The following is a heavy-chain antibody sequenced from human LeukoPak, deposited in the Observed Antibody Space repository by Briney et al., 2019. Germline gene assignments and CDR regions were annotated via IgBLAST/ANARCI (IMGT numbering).Heavy chain of an antibody. CDR3: GSGYNWFDP. Sequence: GGSLRLSCAGSGFTFSNYNMNWVRQTPGKGLEWVSSISSGSSSIYYADSVKGRFTISRDNSKNTLYLQMNSLRAEDTAVYYCGSGYNWFDPWGQGTLVTVSS. CDR1: GFTFSNYN. J-gene: IGHJ5*02. D-gene: IGHD5-12*01. CDR2: ISSGSSSI. V-gene: IGHV3-21*01.